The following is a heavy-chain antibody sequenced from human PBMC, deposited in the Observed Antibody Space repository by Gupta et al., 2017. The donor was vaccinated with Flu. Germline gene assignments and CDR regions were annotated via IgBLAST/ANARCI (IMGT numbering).Heavy chain of an antibody. Sequence: EVQLVESGGGLVQPGGSLRLSCAASGFTFSSYWMSWVRQAPGKGLEWVANIKQDGSEKYYVDSVKGRFTISRDNAKNSLYLQMNSLRAEDTAVYYCARETSSSSWDYYGMDVWGQGTTVTVSS. D-gene: IGHD6-6*01. V-gene: IGHV3-7*01. CDR3: ARETSSSSWDYYGMDV. J-gene: IGHJ6*02. CDR1: GFTFSSYW. CDR2: IKQDGSEK.